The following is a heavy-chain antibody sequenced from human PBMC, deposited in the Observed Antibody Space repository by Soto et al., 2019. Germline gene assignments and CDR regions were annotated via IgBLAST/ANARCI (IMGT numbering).Heavy chain of an antibody. Sequence: QVQLQELVPGLVKPSETLSLSCTVSNGSLRNSYWTWIRQPAGKGLEWIGRIYTSGSTNYNPSLRSRVTMSVDTSKTHFSLKLHSVTAADTAVYSCARSSHKESWFNPLGPGTLVTVAS. CDR1: NGSLRNSY. CDR3: ARSSHKESWFNP. CDR2: IYTSGST. V-gene: IGHV4-4*07. D-gene: IGHD6-13*01. J-gene: IGHJ5*02.